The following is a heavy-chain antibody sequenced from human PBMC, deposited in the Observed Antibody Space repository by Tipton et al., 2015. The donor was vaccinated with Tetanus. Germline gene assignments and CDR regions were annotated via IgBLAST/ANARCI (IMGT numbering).Heavy chain of an antibody. CDR3: ARDDYYDGRGLYYYGLDV. Sequence: TLSLTCTVSGGSISSYYWSWIRQPAGKGLEWIGRIYTSGSTSYNPSLKSRVTMSVDTSKNQFSLKVSSVTAADTAVYYCARDDYYDGRGLYYYGLDVWGQGTTVTVSS. CDR2: IYTSGST. CDR1: GGSISSYY. J-gene: IGHJ6*02. D-gene: IGHD3-22*01. V-gene: IGHV4-4*07.